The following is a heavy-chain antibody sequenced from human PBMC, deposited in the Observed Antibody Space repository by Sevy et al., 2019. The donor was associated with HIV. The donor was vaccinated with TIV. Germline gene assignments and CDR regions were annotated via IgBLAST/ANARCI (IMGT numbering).Heavy chain of an antibody. V-gene: IGHV4-31*03. CDR3: ARYGGNPGGFDY. Sequence: SETLSLTCTVSGGSISSGGYYWSWIRQHPGKGLEWIGYIYYSGSTYYNPSLKSRVTISVDTSKNQFSLKLSSVTAADTAVYYCARYGGNPGGFDYWGQGTLVTVSS. CDR1: GGSISSGGYY. CDR2: IYYSGST. D-gene: IGHD2-15*01. J-gene: IGHJ4*02.